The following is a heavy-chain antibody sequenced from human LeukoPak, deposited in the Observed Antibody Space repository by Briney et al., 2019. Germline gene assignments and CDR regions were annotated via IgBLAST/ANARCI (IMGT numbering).Heavy chain of an antibody. CDR3: ARGLLAARRHYYYYGMDV. D-gene: IGHD6-6*01. CDR1: AGSISSSSYC. CDR2: IYYSGST. V-gene: IGHV4-39*07. Sequence: SETLSLTCTVSAGSISSSSYCWGWIRQPPGKGLEWIGIIYYSGSTNYNPSLKSRVTISVDTSKNQFSLKLSSVTAADTAVYYCARGLLAARRHYYYYGMDVWGQGTTVTVSS. J-gene: IGHJ6*02.